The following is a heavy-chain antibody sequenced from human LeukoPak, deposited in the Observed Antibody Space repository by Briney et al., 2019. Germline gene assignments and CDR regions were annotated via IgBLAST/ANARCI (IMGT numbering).Heavy chain of an antibody. D-gene: IGHD6-13*01. CDR1: GFTFSNSA. V-gene: IGHV3-23*01. CDR2: ISGSCGYT. Sequence: GGSLRLSCAASGFTFSNSAMSWVRQAPGKGLEWVSAISGSCGYTFYADSVKGRFTISRDNAKNSLYLQMNSLRAEDTAVYYCARDLRYSSSWYLSPFDYWGQGTLVTVSS. CDR3: ARDLRYSSSWYLSPFDY. J-gene: IGHJ4*02.